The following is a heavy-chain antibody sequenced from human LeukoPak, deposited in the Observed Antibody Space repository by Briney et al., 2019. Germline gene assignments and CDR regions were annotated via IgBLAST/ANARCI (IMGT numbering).Heavy chain of an antibody. J-gene: IGHJ4*02. Sequence: GASVKVSCKASGYTFTSYDINWVRQATGQGLEWMGWMNPNSGNTGYAQKFQGRVTMTRNTSISTAYMELSSLRSEDTAAYYCARGRRSRENRYYFDYWGQGTLVTVSS. V-gene: IGHV1-8*01. D-gene: IGHD1-26*01. CDR1: GYTFTSYD. CDR3: ARGRRSRENRYYFDY. CDR2: MNPNSGNT.